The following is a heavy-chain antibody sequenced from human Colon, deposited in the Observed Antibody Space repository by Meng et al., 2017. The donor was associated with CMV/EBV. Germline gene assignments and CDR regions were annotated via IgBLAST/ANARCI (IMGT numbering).Heavy chain of an antibody. CDR1: GFIFSDYG. J-gene: IGHJ6*02. D-gene: IGHD2-2*01. Sequence: GESLKISCVGSGFIFSDYGMHWVRQAPGKGLEWVAYIHFDGSKKSYAESVKGRFTITRDNSKSTMYLQMTSLRRDDTAVYYCARDIFCSSISCYGYYGMDVWGQGTTVTVSS. CDR3: ARDIFCSSISCYGYYGMDV. CDR2: IHFDGSKK. V-gene: IGHV3-30*02.